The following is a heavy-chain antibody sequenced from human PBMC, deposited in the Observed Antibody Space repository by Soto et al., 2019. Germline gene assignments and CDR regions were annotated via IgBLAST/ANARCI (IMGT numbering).Heavy chain of an antibody. CDR1: GFTVSSNY. CDR2: IYSGGST. V-gene: IGHV3-53*01. J-gene: IGHJ6*02. CDR3: ARLTEVSGTDV. Sequence: PGGSLRLSCAASGFTVSSNYMSWVRQAPGKGLEWVSVIYSGGSTYYADSVKGRFTISRDNSKNTLYLQMNSLRAEDTAVYYCARLTEVSGTDVWGQGTTVTVSS.